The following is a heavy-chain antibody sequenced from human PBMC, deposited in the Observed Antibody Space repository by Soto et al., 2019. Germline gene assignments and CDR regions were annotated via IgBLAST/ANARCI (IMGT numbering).Heavy chain of an antibody. D-gene: IGHD1-20*01. V-gene: IGHV4-34*01. CDR2: INHSGST. CDR1: GGSFSGYY. CDR3: ARGRYNWNX. J-gene: IGHJ4*02. Sequence: SETLSLTCAVYGGSFSGYYWSWIRQPPGKGLEWIWEINHSGSTNYSPSLKSRVTISVETSKNQFSLKLSSVTAADTAVYYCARGRYNWNXWGQGTLLTVSX.